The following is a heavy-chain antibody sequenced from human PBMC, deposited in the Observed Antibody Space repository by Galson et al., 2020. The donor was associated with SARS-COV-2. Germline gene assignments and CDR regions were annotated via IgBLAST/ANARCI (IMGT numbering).Heavy chain of an antibody. J-gene: IGHJ4*02. D-gene: IGHD3-22*01. CDR2: IGGNGDAI. Sequence: GESLKISCAASGFTFSSYAMRWARQAPGKGLEWVSTIGGNGDAISYADSVKGRFTISRDNIKNSLYLHLNSLRAEDTAVYYCVKDSGYYSWDYCGQGALVTVSS. CDR1: GFTFSSYA. V-gene: IGHV3-23*01. CDR3: VKDSGYYSWDY.